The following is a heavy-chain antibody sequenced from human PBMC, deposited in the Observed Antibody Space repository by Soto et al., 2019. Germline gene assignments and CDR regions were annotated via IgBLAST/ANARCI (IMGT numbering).Heavy chain of an antibody. CDR1: GFNFRRYW. CDR3: ARDPTASYGDSLLFDY. Sequence: EVQLVESGGGLVQPGGSLRLSCAASGFNFRRYWMSWVRQAPGKGLEWVANIKEDGSEQYYVDSVKGRFTIFRDNAKNSLSLQMNSLRAEDTAIYYCARDPTASYGDSLLFDYWGQGTLVIVSP. D-gene: IGHD4-17*01. J-gene: IGHJ4*02. V-gene: IGHV3-7*01. CDR2: IKEDGSEQ.